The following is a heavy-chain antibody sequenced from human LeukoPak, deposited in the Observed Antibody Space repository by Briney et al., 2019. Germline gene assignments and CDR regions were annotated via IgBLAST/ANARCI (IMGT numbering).Heavy chain of an antibody. Sequence: ASVKVSCKASGYTFTSYGISWVRQAPGQGPEWMGRISVHSGQTNYVQKFQDRVTMTTDTSTSTAYMELRSLGSGDTAVYYCAREGYYYHTSNGDDHWGQGTLVTVSS. D-gene: IGHD3-22*01. J-gene: IGHJ5*02. V-gene: IGHV1-18*01. CDR1: GYTFTSYG. CDR2: ISVHSGQT. CDR3: AREGYYYHTSNGDDH.